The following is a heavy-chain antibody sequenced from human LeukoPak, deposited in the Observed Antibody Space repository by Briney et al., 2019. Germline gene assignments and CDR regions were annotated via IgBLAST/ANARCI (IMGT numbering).Heavy chain of an antibody. J-gene: IGHJ5*02. CDR3: ARGGNRIQLWRAYNWFDP. D-gene: IGHD5-18*01. CDR2: SYHSGST. V-gene: IGHV4-39*07. CDR1: GGSISSSSYY. Sequence: SETLSLTCAVSGGSISSSSYYCGWIRQPPGKGLEWIVESYHSGSTNYNPSLKSRVTISVDASKNQFSLKMSSVTAADTAVYYCARGGNRIQLWRAYNWFDPWGQGTLVTVSS.